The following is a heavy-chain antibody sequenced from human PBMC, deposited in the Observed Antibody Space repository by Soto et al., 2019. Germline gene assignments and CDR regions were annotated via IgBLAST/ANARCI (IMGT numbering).Heavy chain of an antibody. J-gene: IGHJ4*02. D-gene: IGHD3-3*01. CDR2: IWFDGSTT. Sequence: QVQLVESGGGVVQPGRSLRLSCAASGFTFSNYGMHWVRQGPGKGLEWVAAIWFDGSTTYYRDSVKGRFTISRDNSKNTLDLQMNSLRVDDTAVYYCAKDVDFSTGDPSLTFDSWGQGTLVTVSS. CDR3: AKDVDFSTGDPSLTFDS. CDR1: GFTFSNYG. V-gene: IGHV3-33*06.